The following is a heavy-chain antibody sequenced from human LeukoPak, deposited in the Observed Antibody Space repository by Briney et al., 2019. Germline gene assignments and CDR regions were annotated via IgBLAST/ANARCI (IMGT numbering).Heavy chain of an antibody. CDR3: ARGLVGATTDY. CDR1: GGSFSGYY. J-gene: IGHJ4*02. Sequence: SETLSLTCAVYGGSFSGYYWSWIRQPPGKGLEWIGEINHSGSTNYNPSLKSRVTISVDTSKNQFSLKLSSVAAADTAVYYCARGLVGATTDYWGQGTLVTVSS. D-gene: IGHD1-26*01. V-gene: IGHV4-34*01. CDR2: INHSGST.